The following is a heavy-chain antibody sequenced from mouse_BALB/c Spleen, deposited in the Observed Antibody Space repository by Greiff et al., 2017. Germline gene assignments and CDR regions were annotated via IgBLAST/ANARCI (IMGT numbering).Heavy chain of an antibody. CDR3: ARKRSYWYFDV. Sequence: VKLQESGAELVRPGTSVKVSCKASGYAFTNYLIEWVKQRPGQGLEWIGVINPGSGGTNYNEKFKGKATLTADKSSSTAYMQLSSLTSDDSAVYFCARKRSYWYFDVWGAGTTVTVSS. J-gene: IGHJ1*01. CDR2: INPGSGGT. CDR1: GYAFTNYL. V-gene: IGHV1-54*01.